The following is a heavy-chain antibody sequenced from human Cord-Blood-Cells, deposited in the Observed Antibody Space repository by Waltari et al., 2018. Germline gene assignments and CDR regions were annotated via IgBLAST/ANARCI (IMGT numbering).Heavy chain of an antibody. V-gene: IGHV3-23*01. D-gene: IGHD3-9*01. CDR1: GFTFSSYA. J-gene: IGHJ6*02. CDR2: ISGSGGST. CDR3: AKDGPFLTGYPYYYYGMDV. Sequence: EVQLLESGGGLVQPGGSLRLSCAASGFTFSSYAMSWVRQAPGKGLGWVSAISGSGGSTYYADSVKGRFTISRDNSKNTLYLQMNSLRAEDTAVYYCAKDGPFLTGYPYYYYGMDVWGQGTTVTVSS.